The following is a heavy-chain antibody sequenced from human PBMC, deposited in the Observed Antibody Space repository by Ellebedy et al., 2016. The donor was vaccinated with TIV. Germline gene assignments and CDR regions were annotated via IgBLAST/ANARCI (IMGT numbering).Heavy chain of an antibody. CDR2: IRPDGSNK. V-gene: IGHV3-30*02. J-gene: IGHJ4*02. CDR1: GFTFSTYA. D-gene: IGHD1-26*01. CDR3: AKDHPVGY. Sequence: GESLKISCAASGFTFSTYAMHWVRQAPGKGLEWVAFIRPDGSNKYYADSVKGRFTISRDNSKNTLYLQMNSLRAEDTAVYYCAKDHPVGYWGQGTLVTVSS.